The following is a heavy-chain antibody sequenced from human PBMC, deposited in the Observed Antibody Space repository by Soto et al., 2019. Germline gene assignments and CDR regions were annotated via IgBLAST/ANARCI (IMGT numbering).Heavy chain of an antibody. V-gene: IGHV4-59*01. D-gene: IGHD1-1*01. Sequence: SETLSLTCTASGGSMSRYYWNWIRQSPGKGLEWIGYIYYSGNIYYSGNTNYNPSLKSRLTISIDTSKNQFSLKLTSVTVADTAVYYCARTSTSGTRFDYWGQGTLVTVSS. J-gene: IGHJ4*02. CDR3: ARTSTSGTRFDY. CDR2: IYYSGNIYYSGNT. CDR1: GGSMSRYY.